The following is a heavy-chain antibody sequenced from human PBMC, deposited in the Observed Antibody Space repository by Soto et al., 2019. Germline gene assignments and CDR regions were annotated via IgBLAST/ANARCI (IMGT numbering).Heavy chain of an antibody. CDR2: IIPIFGTA. D-gene: IGHD6-13*01. CDR1: GGTFSSYA. Sequence: QVQLVQSGAEVKKPGSSVKVSCKASGGTFSSYAISWVRQAPGQGREWMGGIIPIFGTANYAQKFQGRVTITADESTSTAYMELSSLRSEDTAVYYCASTMAIAAAGTYGMDVWGQGTTVTVSS. J-gene: IGHJ6*02. CDR3: ASTMAIAAAGTYGMDV. V-gene: IGHV1-69*12.